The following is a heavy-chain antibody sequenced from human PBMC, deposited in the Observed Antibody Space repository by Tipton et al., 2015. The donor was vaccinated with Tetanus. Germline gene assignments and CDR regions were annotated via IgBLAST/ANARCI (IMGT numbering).Heavy chain of an antibody. D-gene: IGHD3-16*02. CDR1: GYTFTRYG. CDR3: ARDYPDFDY. V-gene: IGHV1-18*01. CDR2: ISPYNGQT. J-gene: IGHJ4*02. Sequence: QLVQSGGEVKKPGASVKVSCKASGYTFTRYGISWMRQAPGQGLEWMGWISPYNGQTNYAQRFQGRVTMTTDTSAGTASMELRRLTSDDTAVCYCARDYPDFDYWGQGTLVTVSS.